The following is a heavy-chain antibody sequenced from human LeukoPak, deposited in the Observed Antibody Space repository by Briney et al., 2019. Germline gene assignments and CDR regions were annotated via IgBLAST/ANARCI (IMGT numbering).Heavy chain of an antibody. J-gene: IGHJ4*02. CDR3: ASQISERYCSSTSCLGDY. V-gene: IGHV4-59*05. CDR2: IYYSGST. D-gene: IGHD2-2*01. Sequence: PGGSLRLSCAASGLTVSSNYLSWVRQAPGKGLEWIGSIYYSGSTYYNPSLKSRVTISVDTSKNQFSLKLSSVTAADTAVYYCASQISERYCSSTSCLGDYWGQGTLVTVSS. CDR1: GLTVSSNY.